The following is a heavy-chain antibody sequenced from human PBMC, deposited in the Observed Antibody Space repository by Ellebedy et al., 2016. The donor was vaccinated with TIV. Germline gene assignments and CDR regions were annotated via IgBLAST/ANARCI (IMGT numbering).Heavy chain of an antibody. V-gene: IGHV1-18*04. Sequence: AASVKVSCKASGYTFTSYGISWVRQAPGQGLEWIGWISGYNGNTNYAQTLQGRVTMTTATSTSTAYMELRSLRSDDTAVYYCARDRYIKRIAWFDPWGQGTLVTVSS. CDR3: ARDRYIKRIAWFDP. D-gene: IGHD2-2*02. CDR2: ISGYNGNT. CDR1: GYTFTSYG. J-gene: IGHJ5*02.